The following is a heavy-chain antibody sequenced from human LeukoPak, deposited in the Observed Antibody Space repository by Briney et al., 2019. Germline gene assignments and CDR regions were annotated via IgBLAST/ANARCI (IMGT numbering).Heavy chain of an antibody. Sequence: PGGSLRLSCALSGITPSNHGMSWVRQAPGKGLEWVAATSDSGGRTNYADSVKGRFIISRDNPKNKLYLQLNSLRAEDTAVYFCARRGVVIRVILVGFHKEAYYFDSWGRGALVTVSS. CDR3: ARRGVVIRVILVGFHKEAYYFDS. V-gene: IGHV3-23*01. CDR1: GITPSNHG. D-gene: IGHD3-22*01. J-gene: IGHJ4*02. CDR2: TSDSGGRT.